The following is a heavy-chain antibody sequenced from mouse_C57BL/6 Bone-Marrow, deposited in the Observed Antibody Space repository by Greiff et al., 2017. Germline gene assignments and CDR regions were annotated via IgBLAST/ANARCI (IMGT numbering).Heavy chain of an antibody. J-gene: IGHJ4*01. CDR1: GYAFSSSW. Sequence: QVQLQQSGPELVKPGASVKISCKASGYAFSSSWMNWVKQRPGKGLEWIGRIYPGDGDTNYNGKFKGKATLTADKSSSTAYMQLSSLTSEDSAVYFCARWDSSGYYYAMGYWGQGTSVTVSS. V-gene: IGHV1-82*01. CDR3: ARWDSSGYYYAMGY. D-gene: IGHD3-2*02. CDR2: IYPGDGDT.